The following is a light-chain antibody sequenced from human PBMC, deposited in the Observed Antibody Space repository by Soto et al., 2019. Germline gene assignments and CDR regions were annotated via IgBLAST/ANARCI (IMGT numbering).Light chain of an antibody. CDR2: EVN. J-gene: IGLJ1*01. CDR1: SSDVGAYIY. CDR3: SSYSDSDTKV. Sequence: QSVLTQPASVSGSAGQSITISCGGTSSDVGAYIYVSWYQQFPGKAPKLIIYEVNNRPSGVSDRFSGSKSDTTAYLTISGLQAEDEADYYCSSYSDSDTKVFGTGTKVTLL. V-gene: IGLV2-14*03.